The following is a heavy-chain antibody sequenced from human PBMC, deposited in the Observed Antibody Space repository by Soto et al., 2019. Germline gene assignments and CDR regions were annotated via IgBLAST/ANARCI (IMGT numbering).Heavy chain of an antibody. CDR3: ARSQPTYSSSYFDY. J-gene: IGHJ4*02. Sequence: EVQLLESGGDLVQPGGSLRLSCAASGCTFSSYAMSWVRQSPGKGLEWVSTISGRGADTYYTDSVKGRFTISRDNSKNALYVHMNSLRAEDTAVYYCARSQPTYSSSYFDYWGQGTLVTVSS. CDR1: GCTFSSYA. D-gene: IGHD3-22*01. V-gene: IGHV3-23*01. CDR2: ISGRGADT.